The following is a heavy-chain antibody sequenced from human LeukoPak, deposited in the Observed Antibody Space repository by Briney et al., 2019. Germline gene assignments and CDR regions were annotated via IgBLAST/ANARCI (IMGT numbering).Heavy chain of an antibody. CDR3: ARSDYFGSGSYQNWFDP. CDR1: GGSISSYY. Sequence: SETLSLTCTDSGGSISSYYWSWIRQPPGKGLEWIGYIYYSGSTNYNPSLKSRVTISVDTSKNQFSLKLSSVTAADTAVYYCARSDYFGSGSYQNWFDPWGQGTLVTVSS. CDR2: IYYSGST. J-gene: IGHJ5*02. V-gene: IGHV4-59*08. D-gene: IGHD3-10*01.